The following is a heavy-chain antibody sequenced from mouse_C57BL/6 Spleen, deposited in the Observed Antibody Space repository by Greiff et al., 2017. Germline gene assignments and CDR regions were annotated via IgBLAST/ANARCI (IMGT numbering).Heavy chain of an antibody. Sequence: DVKLPESGPGLVKPSQSLSLTCSVTGYSITSGYYWNWIRQFPGNKLEWMGYISYDGSNNYNPSLKNRISITRDTSKNQFFLTLNSVTTEDTATYYCARGGSYGSSWYFDVWGTGTTVTVSS. D-gene: IGHD1-1*01. CDR1: GYSITSGYY. J-gene: IGHJ1*03. CDR3: ARGGSYGSSWYFDV. V-gene: IGHV3-6*01. CDR2: ISYDGSN.